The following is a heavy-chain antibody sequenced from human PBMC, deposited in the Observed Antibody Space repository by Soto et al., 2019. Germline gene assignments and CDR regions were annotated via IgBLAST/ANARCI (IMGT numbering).Heavy chain of an antibody. V-gene: IGHV3-13*01. J-gene: IGHJ3*02. CDR2: IGTAGDT. CDR1: GLTLITTT. Sequence: EVQLVESGGGLVQPGGPWELSGAAFGLTLITTTMPGVGQAPEKGLEWVSAIGTAGDTYYPASVKGRFTISRENAKNSLYLQMNSLRAGDTAVYYCARVNEATDAFDIWGQGTMVTVSS. D-gene: IGHD5-12*01. CDR3: ARVNEATDAFDI.